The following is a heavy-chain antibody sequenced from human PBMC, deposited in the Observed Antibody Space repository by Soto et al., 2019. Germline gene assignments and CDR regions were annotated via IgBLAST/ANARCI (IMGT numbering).Heavy chain of an antibody. J-gene: IGHJ4*02. V-gene: IGHV1-18*01. D-gene: IGHD2-15*01. Sequence: GASVKVSCKASDYTKTSYGISWVRQDHGQGLEWMGWISAYNGNTNYAQKLQGRVTMTTDTSTSTAYMELRSLRSDDTAVYYCARAPPDCSGGSCPLWGQGTLVTVSS. CDR2: ISAYNGNT. CDR1: DYTKTSYG. CDR3: ARAPPDCSGGSCPL.